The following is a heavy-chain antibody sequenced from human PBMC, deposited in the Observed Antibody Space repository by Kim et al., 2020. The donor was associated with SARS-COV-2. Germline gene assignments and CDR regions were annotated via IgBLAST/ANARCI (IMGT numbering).Heavy chain of an antibody. CDR1: GYTFTSYG. CDR3: ARDSSVSFDY. D-gene: IGHD1-26*01. J-gene: IGHJ4*02. CDR2: ISSYNGDT. V-gene: IGHV1-18*01. Sequence: ASVKVSCKASGYTFTSYGFSWVRQAPGQGLEWMGWISSYNGDTNYAQNLQGRITMTTDTSTSTAYMELRSLGYDDTAVYYCARDSSVSFDYWGQGTLVTVSS.